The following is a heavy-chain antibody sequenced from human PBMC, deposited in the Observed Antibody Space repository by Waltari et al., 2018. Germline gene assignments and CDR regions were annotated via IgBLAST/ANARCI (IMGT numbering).Heavy chain of an antibody. J-gene: IGHJ4*02. CDR1: GGSTSSCVYY. CDR3: ARESGRDYYLDY. CDR2: IHYSGST. Sequence: QLQLEESGRGLAKPSETLSLTCTVSGGSTSSCVYYWGWIRQSPGQGLEWIGIIHYSGSTHYNPSLRSRVTISVDTSKNHFSLELSSVTAADTAVYYCARESGRDYYLDYWGQGTLVTVSS. D-gene: IGHD3-10*01. V-gene: IGHV4-39*07.